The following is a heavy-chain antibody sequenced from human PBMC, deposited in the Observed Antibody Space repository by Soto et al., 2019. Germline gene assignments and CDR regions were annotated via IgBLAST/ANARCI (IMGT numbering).Heavy chain of an antibody. J-gene: IGHJ4*02. D-gene: IGHD6-13*01. CDR1: GDSIRSSY. Sequence: PSETLSLTCTVSGDSIRSSYWSWVRQAPGRGLEWIGYVYHTGTTNSNPSLKSRVTISADTSKNLFSLKVVSVTPAATAVYCCLRDVSGGSSWYDFGSGVPGALVTVAS. V-gene: IGHV4-59*08. CDR3: LRDVSGGSSWYDFGS. CDR2: VYHTGTT.